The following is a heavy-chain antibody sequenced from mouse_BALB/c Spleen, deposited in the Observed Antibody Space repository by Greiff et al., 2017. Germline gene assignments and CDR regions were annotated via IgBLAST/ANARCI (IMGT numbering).Heavy chain of an antibody. CDR3: ARDTTGRFDY. D-gene: IGHD1-1*01. Sequence: VQLQQSGAELVRPGSSVKISCKASGYAFSSYWMNWVKQRPGQGLEWIGQIYPGDGDTNYNGKFKGKATLTADKSSSTAYMQLSSLTSEDSAVYFCARDTTGRFDYWGQGATLTVSS. V-gene: IGHV1-80*01. CDR1: GYAFSSYW. CDR2: IYPGDGDT. J-gene: IGHJ2*01.